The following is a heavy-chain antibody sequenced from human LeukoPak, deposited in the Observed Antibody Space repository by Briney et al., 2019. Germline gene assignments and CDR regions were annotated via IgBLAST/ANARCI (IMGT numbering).Heavy chain of an antibody. CDR1: GGSISSYY. CDR2: IYYSGST. CDR3: ARHASYSSPSDWFDP. V-gene: IGHV4-59*08. Sequence: PSETLSLTCTVSGGSISSYYWSWIRQPPGKGLEWIGYIYYSGSTNYNPPLKSRVTISVDTSKNQFSLKLSSVTAADTAVYYCARHASYSSPSDWFDPWGQGTLVTVSS. D-gene: IGHD6-6*01. J-gene: IGHJ5*02.